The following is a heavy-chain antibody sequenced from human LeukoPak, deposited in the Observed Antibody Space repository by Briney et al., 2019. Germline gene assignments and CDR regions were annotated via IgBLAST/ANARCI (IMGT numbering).Heavy chain of an antibody. J-gene: IGHJ4*02. Sequence: GGSLRLSCTASGFTFGDYAMSWVRQAPGKGREWVGFIRSKAYGGTTEYAASVKGRFTISRDDSKSIAYLQMNSLKTEDTAVYYCSGWLRFDYWGQGTLVTVSS. V-gene: IGHV3-49*04. CDR2: IRSKAYGGTT. CDR3: SGWLRFDY. CDR1: GFTFGDYA. D-gene: IGHD5-12*01.